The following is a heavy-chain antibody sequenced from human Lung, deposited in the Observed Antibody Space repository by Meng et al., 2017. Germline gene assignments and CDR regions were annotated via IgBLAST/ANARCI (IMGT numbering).Heavy chain of an antibody. Sequence: QVHLQQSGPGPVKPSQPPSLAGATPGDSVPSNRAAWNWIRQSPSRGLGWLGRTYYRSKWYNGYAVSVRSRITINPDTSKNQFSLQLNSVTPEDTAVYYCARSQQWLDSWGQGTLVTVSS. D-gene: IGHD6-19*01. CDR1: GDSVPSNRAA. CDR3: ARSQQWLDS. CDR2: TYYRSKWYN. J-gene: IGHJ4*02. V-gene: IGHV6-1*01.